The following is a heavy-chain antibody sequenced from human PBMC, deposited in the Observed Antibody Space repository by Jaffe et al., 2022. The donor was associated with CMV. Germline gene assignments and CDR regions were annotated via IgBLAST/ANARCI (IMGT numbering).Heavy chain of an antibody. CDR2: IYSTGTT. V-gene: IGHV4-39*01. CDR3: ARYGRVMTTVSYFDY. J-gene: IGHJ4*02. Sequence: QLQLQESGPGLVKPSETLSLTCTVSGASISGSSHFWGWIRQPPGKGLEWIGSIYSTGTTSYNPSLESRVTMSVDTSKNQFSLRLSSLTAADTALYYCARYGRVMTTVSYFDYWGQGTLVTVSS. D-gene: IGHD4-17*01. CDR1: GASISGSSHF.